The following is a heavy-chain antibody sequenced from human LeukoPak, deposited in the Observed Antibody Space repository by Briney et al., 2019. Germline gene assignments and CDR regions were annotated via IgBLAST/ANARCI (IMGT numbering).Heavy chain of an antibody. CDR1: GYTFTTYN. Sequence: ASVKVSCKASGYTFTTYNINWVRHATGQGLEWMGWMHPDTGNTGFAQKFQGRVTMTRDTSISTAYMELSSLRSEDTAIYYCARSLPNDSSWVDFWGQGTLVTVSS. J-gene: IGHJ4*02. CDR2: MHPDTGNT. CDR3: ARSLPNDSSWVDF. D-gene: IGHD6-6*01. V-gene: IGHV1-8*01.